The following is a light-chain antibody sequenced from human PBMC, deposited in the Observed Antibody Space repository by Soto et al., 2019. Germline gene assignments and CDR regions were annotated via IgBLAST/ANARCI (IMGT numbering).Light chain of an antibody. V-gene: IGKV3-15*01. CDR1: QTVSRN. CDR3: QQYGSSGT. CDR2: DIS. Sequence: EVVMSQSAATLSVSQGERATLSCRASQTVSRNLAWYQQRPGQAPRLLIYDISNRAAGVPARFSGSGSGTDFTLTISRLEPEDFAVYYCQQYGSSGTFGQGTMVDIK. J-gene: IGKJ1*01.